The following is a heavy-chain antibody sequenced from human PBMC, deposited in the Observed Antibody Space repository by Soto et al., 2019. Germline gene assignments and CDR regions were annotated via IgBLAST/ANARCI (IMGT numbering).Heavy chain of an antibody. D-gene: IGHD6-19*01. CDR1: GFTFSSYA. Sequence: PGGSLRLSCAASGFTFSSYAMHWVRQAPGKGLEWMTVISYDGSNKYYADSVKGRFTISRDNSKNTLYLQMNSLRAEDTAVYYCARGLAVAGTDYYYYGMDVWGQGTTVTVSS. J-gene: IGHJ6*02. CDR3: ARGLAVAGTDYYYYGMDV. CDR2: ISYDGSNK. V-gene: IGHV3-30-3*01.